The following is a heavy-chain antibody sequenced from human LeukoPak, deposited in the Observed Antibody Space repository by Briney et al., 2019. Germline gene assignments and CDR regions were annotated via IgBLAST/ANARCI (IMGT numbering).Heavy chain of an antibody. CDR3: ARHYYGSGSPPYYYYYMDV. CDR2: IYYSGSA. V-gene: IGHV4-59*08. D-gene: IGHD3-10*01. CDR1: GGSISSYY. J-gene: IGHJ6*03. Sequence: SETLSLTCTVSGGSISSYYWSRIRQPRGKVLEWIGHIYYSGSANYNPSLKSRVTISVDTSKNQFSLKLSSVTAADTAVYYCARHYYGSGSPPYYYYYMDVWGKGTTVTVSS.